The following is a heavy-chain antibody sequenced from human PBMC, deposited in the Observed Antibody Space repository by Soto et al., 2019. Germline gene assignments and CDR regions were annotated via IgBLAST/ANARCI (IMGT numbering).Heavy chain of an antibody. J-gene: IGHJ6*02. D-gene: IGHD3-10*01. Sequence: GALRLSCAASGFTFSSYAMNWVRQAPGKGLEWVSGISGRGSTTYYADSVKGRFTISRDNSMDTLYLQMNSVRAEDTALYYCAKDYGSGSYEYYYYYYALDVWGQGTTVTVSS. CDR3: AKDYGSGSYEYYYYYYALDV. V-gene: IGHV3-23*01. CDR1: GFTFSSYA. CDR2: ISGRGSTT.